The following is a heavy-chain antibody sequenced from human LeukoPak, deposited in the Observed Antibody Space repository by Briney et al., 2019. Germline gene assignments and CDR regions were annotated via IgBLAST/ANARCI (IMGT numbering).Heavy chain of an antibody. J-gene: IGHJ6*02. CDR2: IWYDGSNK. D-gene: IGHD4-17*01. CDR3: ASRDYEIYYYGMDV. Sequence: GGSLRLSCAASGFTFSSYGMHWVRQAPGKGLEWVAVIWYDGSNKYYADSVKGRFTISRDNSKNSLYLQMNSLRAEDTAVYYCASRDYEIYYYGMDVWGQGTTVTVSS. V-gene: IGHV3-33*01. CDR1: GFTFSSYG.